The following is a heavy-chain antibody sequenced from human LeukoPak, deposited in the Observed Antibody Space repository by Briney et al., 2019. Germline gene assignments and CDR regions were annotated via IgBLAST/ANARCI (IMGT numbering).Heavy chain of an antibody. D-gene: IGHD1-1*01. CDR3: ARGGGTAVTGTVIDF. CDR2: ISYDGSDE. CDR1: EFIFSKYG. Sequence: GGSLRLSCAASEFIFSKYGMHWIRQAPAKGLEWVAVISYDGSDEYYADSVKGRFAISRDNSKNTLYLQMNSLRAEDTAVYYCARGGGTAVTGTVIDFWGQGTLVTVSS. J-gene: IGHJ4*02. V-gene: IGHV3-33*05.